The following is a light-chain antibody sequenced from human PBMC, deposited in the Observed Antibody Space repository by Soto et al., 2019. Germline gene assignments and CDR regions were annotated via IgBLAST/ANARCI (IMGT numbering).Light chain of an antibody. CDR1: SSDVGDYNY. CDR2: DVS. Sequence: QSVLTQPRSVSGSPGQSVTISCTGTSSDVGDYNYVSWYQQNPGKAPKLMIHDVSKRPSGVPDRFSGSKSGNTASLTISGLQAEDEADYYCCSYAGTYTYVFGTGTKVTVL. V-gene: IGLV2-11*01. CDR3: CSYAGTYTYV. J-gene: IGLJ1*01.